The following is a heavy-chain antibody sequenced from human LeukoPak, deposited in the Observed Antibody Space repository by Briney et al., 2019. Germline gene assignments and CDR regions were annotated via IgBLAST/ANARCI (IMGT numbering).Heavy chain of an antibody. J-gene: IGHJ4*02. V-gene: IGHV1-69*05. CDR2: IIPIFGTA. CDR3: ARESNYGSSGCCDY. CDR1: GGTFSSYA. D-gene: IGHD3-22*01. Sequence: GASVKVSCKASGGTFSSYAISWVRQAPGQGLKWMGGIIPIFGTANYAQKFQGRVTITTDESTSTAYMELSSLRSEDTAVYYCARESNYGSSGCCDYWGQGTLVTVSS.